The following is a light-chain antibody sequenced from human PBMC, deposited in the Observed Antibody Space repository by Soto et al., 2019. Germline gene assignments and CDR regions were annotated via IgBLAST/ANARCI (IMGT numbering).Light chain of an antibody. CDR3: QQLIAYPLT. V-gene: IGKV1-9*01. CDR1: QGVSRY. Sequence: IQLTQSPSSLSASVGDRVTITCRASQGVSRYLAWYQQKPGKTPKLLISLTSTLQSEVPSRFSGGGSGTEFTLTISSLQPADFATYYCQQLIAYPLTFGGGTKVQIK. CDR2: LTS. J-gene: IGKJ4*01.